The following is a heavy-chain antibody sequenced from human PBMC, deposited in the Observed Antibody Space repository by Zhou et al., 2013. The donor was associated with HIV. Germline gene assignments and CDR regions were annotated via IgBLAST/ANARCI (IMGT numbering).Heavy chain of an antibody. J-gene: IGHJ4*02. Sequence: EVQLLESGGGLVQPGGSLRLSCAASGFTFSTYAMSWVRQAPGKGLEWVSGISGSGGSTYYADSVKGRFTISRDNSKNTLYLQMNSLRAEDTAIYYCAKKGIAVSVAYWGQGTLVVVSS. CDR1: GFTFSTYA. D-gene: IGHD6-19*01. CDR2: ISGSGGST. CDR3: AKKGIAVSVAY. V-gene: IGHV3-23*01.